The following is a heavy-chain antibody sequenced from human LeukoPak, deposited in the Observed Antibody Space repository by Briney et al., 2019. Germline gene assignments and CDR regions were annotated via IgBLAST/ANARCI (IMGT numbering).Heavy chain of an antibody. CDR1: GFTFSTYG. J-gene: IGHJ4*02. CDR3: ARSYGVALDFDY. CDR2: IWSDGTTK. Sequence: GGSLRLSCAASGFTFSTYGMHWVRQAPGKGLEGVAVIWSDGTTKDYVDSVKGRFTISRDNSKNTLYLQMNSLRAEDTAVYYCARSYGVALDFDYWGQGTLVTVSS. D-gene: IGHD2-15*01. V-gene: IGHV3-33*01.